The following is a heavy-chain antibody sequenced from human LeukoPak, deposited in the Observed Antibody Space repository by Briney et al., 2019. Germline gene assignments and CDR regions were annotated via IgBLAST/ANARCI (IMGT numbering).Heavy chain of an antibody. CDR1: GFTVSSNY. CDR2: IYSGGST. J-gene: IGHJ4*02. D-gene: IGHD6-13*01. V-gene: IGHV3-53*01. Sequence: GGSLRLSCAASGFTVSSNYMSWVRQAPGKGLEWASVIYSGGSTYYADSVKGRFTISRDSSKNTLHLQMNSLRAEDTAVYYCAIIPRAAAGPSARSPFHYWGQGTLVTVSS. CDR3: AIIPRAAAGPSARSPFHY.